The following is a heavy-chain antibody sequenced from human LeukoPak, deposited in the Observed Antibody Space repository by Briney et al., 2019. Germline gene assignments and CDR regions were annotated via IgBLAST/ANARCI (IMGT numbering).Heavy chain of an antibody. D-gene: IGHD1-1*01. CDR2: ISWNSGSI. CDR3: AKDKHDYYYYYYMDV. J-gene: IGHJ6*03. V-gene: IGHV3-9*03. Sequence: GGSLRLSCAASGFTFDDYAMHWVRQASGKGLEWVSGISWNSGSIGYADSVKGRFTISRDNAKNSLYLQMNSLRAEDMALYYCAKDKHDYYYYYYMDVWGKGTTVTVSS. CDR1: GFTFDDYA.